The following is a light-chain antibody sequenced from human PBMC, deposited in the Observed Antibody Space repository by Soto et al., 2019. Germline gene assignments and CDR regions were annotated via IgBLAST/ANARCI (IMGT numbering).Light chain of an antibody. CDR3: QQRSQWPPEVT. V-gene: IGKV3-11*02. Sequence: EIVLTQSPATLSLSPGESATLSCRASQSVRSFLAWYQQKPGLPPRLLIYDASKRATGIPARFTGSGSGRDFTPTISSLEAEDFAVYYWQQRSQWPPEVTFGPGTKVDIK. CDR2: DAS. J-gene: IGKJ3*01. CDR1: QSVRSF.